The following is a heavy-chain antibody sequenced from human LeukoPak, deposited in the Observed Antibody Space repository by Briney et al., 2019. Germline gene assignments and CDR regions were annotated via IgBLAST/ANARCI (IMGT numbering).Heavy chain of an antibody. J-gene: IGHJ6*02. V-gene: IGHV5-51*01. D-gene: IGHD3-10*01. CDR2: IYPGDSDT. CDR3: ARGYYYGSGSYYNRKDYYGMDV. CDR1: GYSFTSYW. Sequence: PGESLKISCKGSGYSFTSYWIGWVRQMPGKGLEWMGIIYPGDSDTRYSPSFQGQVTISADKSISTAYLQWSSLKASDTAMYYCARGYYYGSGSYYNRKDYYGMDVWGQGTTVTVSS.